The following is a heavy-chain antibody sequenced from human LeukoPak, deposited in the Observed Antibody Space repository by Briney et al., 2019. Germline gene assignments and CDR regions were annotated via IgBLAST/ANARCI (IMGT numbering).Heavy chain of an antibody. D-gene: IGHD5-18*01. V-gene: IGHV4-38-2*01. J-gene: IGHJ4*02. CDR1: RHSMSSGQY. CDR2: IYHSRST. Sequence: PSETLSLARAVSRHSMSSGQYGAWIRQPPGKGLEWIGRIYHSRSTYYNPSLKSRVPISVDTPKNHFSLKLGSVTAADTAVYYRARERGYSYGYDDYWGEGTLVTVSS. CDR3: ARERGYSYGYDDY.